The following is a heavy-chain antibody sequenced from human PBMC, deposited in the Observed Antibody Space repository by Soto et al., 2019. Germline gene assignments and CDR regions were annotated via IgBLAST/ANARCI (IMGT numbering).Heavy chain of an antibody. J-gene: IGHJ4*02. V-gene: IGHV1-69*13. Sequence: SVKVSFQGSGGTFSNYAINWVRQAPGQGLEWMGGIIPLFGTANYAQKFQGRVTITADESTSTAYLDLSSLRSEDTAVYYCARPVEMATISRSYLFYWGQGTLVTVS. D-gene: IGHD5-12*01. CDR1: GGTFSNYA. CDR3: ARPVEMATISRSYLFY. CDR2: IIPLFGTA.